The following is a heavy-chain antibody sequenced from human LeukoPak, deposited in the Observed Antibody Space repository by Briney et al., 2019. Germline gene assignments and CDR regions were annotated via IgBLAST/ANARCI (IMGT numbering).Heavy chain of an antibody. CDR2: FDPEDGET. V-gene: IGHV1-24*01. CDR1: GYTLTELS. D-gene: IGHD2-15*01. CDR3: ATDGGYCSGGSCYPGWFDP. J-gene: IGHJ5*02. Sequence: ASVKVSCEVSGYTLTELSMHWVRQAPGKGLEWMGGFDPEDGETIYAQKFQGRVTMTEDTSTDTAYMELSSLRSEDTAVYYCATDGGYCSGGSCYPGWFDPWGQGTLVTVSS.